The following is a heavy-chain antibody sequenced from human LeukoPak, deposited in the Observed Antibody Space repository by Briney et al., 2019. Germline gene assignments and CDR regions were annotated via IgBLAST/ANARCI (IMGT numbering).Heavy chain of an antibody. CDR1: GFTVSSNY. D-gene: IGHD4-17*01. CDR3: AKGHSDYGTGFDG. J-gene: IGHJ4*02. CDR2: IYSGIST. V-gene: IGHV3-53*01. Sequence: GGSLRLSCAASGFTVSSNYMSWVRQAPGKGLEWVSVIYSGISTYYADSVKGRFTISRDNSKSTLYLQMTSLRAEDTAVYYCAKGHSDYGTGFDGWGQGTLVTVSS.